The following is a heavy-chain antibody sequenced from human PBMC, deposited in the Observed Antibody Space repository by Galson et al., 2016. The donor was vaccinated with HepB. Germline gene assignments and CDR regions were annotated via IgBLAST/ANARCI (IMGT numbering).Heavy chain of an antibody. CDR1: GGSFSGQY. V-gene: IGHV4-34*01. CDR3: SRDPMYGGFGDV. D-gene: IGHD5-12*01. J-gene: IGHJ4*02. CDR2: INPRGSS. Sequence: SETLSLTCAVNGGSFSGQYWRWIRQPPGKGLEWIGEINPRGSSNYNPSLRGRVTMSVETSANQFSLKLNSVTAADPAVYYCSRDPMYGGFGDVWAQGILVTVSS.